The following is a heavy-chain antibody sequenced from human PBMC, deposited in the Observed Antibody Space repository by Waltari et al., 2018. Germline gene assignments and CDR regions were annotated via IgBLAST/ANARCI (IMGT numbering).Heavy chain of an antibody. Sequence: QVQLVQSGAEVKKPGASVKVSCKVSGYTLTDLSMHWVRQAPGQGLEWMGGFEPEDVETIYAQNFQGRVTMSEDTSTDTAYMELSSLRSEDTAVYYCATRIAYYYDSSGYYFNYWGQGSLVTVSS. CDR2: FEPEDVET. CDR1: GYTLTDLS. J-gene: IGHJ4*02. D-gene: IGHD3-22*01. V-gene: IGHV1-24*01. CDR3: ATRIAYYYDSSGYYFNY.